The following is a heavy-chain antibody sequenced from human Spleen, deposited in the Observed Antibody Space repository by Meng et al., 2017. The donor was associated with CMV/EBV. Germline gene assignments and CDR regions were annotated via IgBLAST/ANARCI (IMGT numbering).Heavy chain of an antibody. CDR3: ASRGAGVPVVDP. CDR2: INHSGST. D-gene: IGHD2-2*01. J-gene: IGHJ5*02. V-gene: IGHV4-34*01. CDR1: GGSFGGYY. Sequence: LTCAVYGGSFGGYYWSWIRQPPGKGLEWIGEINHSGSTNYNPSLKSRVTISVDTSKNQFSLKLSSVTAADTAVYYCASRGAGVPVVDPWGQGTLVTVSS.